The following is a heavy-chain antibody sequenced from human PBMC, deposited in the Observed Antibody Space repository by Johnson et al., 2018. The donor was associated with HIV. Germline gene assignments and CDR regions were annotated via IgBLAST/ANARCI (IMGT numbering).Heavy chain of an antibody. D-gene: IGHD6-19*01. V-gene: IGHV3-30*02. Sequence: VQLVESGGGVVPPGGSLRISCAASGFTFSSYGMHWVRQAPGKGLEWVTFIQFDGSNKYYADSVKGRFTISRDNSKNRLYLQMNSLRAEDTAVYYCARAYSSPWDAFDIWGQGTMVTVSP. CDR2: IQFDGSNK. CDR1: GFTFSSYG. J-gene: IGHJ3*02. CDR3: ARAYSSPWDAFDI.